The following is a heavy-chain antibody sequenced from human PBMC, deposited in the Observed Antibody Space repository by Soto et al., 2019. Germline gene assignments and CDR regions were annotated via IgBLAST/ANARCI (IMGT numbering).Heavy chain of an antibody. CDR1: GGSISSYY. V-gene: IGHV4-59*01. J-gene: IGHJ3*02. CDR2: IYYSGST. CDR3: ARDLEIAMSRGAFDI. Sequence: PSETLSLTCTVSGGSISSYYWSWIRQPPGKGLEWIGYIYYSGSTNYNPSLKSRVTISVDTSKNQFSLKLSSVTAADTAVYYCARDLEIAMSRGAFDIWGQGTMVTVS. D-gene: IGHD5-18*01.